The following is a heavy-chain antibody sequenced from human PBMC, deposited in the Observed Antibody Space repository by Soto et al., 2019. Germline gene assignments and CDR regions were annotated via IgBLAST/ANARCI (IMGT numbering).Heavy chain of an antibody. CDR3: ARARQMELLALDY. J-gene: IGHJ4*02. Sequence: SETLSLTFTVSGGSISSGDYYWSWIRQPPGKVLEWIGYMYYSGSTYYSPSLKSRVTIXXXXSXNXFXLXXXSVPXADTAMYYCARARQMELLALDYWGQGTLVTVSS. D-gene: IGHD1-7*01. CDR1: GGSISSGDYY. V-gene: IGHV4-30-4*01. CDR2: MYYSGST.